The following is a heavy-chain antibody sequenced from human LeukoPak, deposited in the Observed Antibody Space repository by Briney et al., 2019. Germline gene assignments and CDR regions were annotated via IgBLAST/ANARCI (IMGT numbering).Heavy chain of an antibody. CDR3: AREEQELVRDYYYYMDV. Sequence: PGGSLRLSCAASGFIFSNFAMHWVRQAPGKGLEWVALISYDGSHTYYADSMKGRFTISRDNSRNVLYLQMTSLSGDGSAVYYCAREEQELVRDYYYYMDVWGKGTTVTVSS. V-gene: IGHV3-30*01. CDR2: ISYDGSHT. CDR1: GFIFSNFA. D-gene: IGHD6-13*01. J-gene: IGHJ6*03.